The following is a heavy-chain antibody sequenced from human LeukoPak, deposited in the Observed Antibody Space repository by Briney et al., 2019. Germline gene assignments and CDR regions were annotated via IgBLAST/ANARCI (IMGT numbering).Heavy chain of an antibody. CDR3: AKDSYSKGDF. Sequence: GGSLRLSCAASGFTFSSDWMSWVRQAPGKGLEWVANINQDGSERNYVDSVKGRFTISRDNAKNSLYLQMNSLRAEDTAVYYCAKDSYSKGDFWGQGVLVTVSS. V-gene: IGHV3-7*01. J-gene: IGHJ4*02. CDR1: GFTFSSDW. CDR2: INQDGSER. D-gene: IGHD6-13*01.